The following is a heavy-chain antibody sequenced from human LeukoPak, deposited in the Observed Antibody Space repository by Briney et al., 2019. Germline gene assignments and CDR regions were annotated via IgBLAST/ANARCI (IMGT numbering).Heavy chain of an antibody. V-gene: IGHV3-21*01. CDR1: GFTFSSYA. CDR2: ISSSSSYI. D-gene: IGHD3-16*01. Sequence: GGSLRLSCAASGFTFSSYAMNWVRQAPGKGLEWVSSISSSSSYIYYADSVKGRFTISRDNAKNSLYLQMNSLRAEDTAVYYCARADRLGAALLASFDYWGQGTLVTVSS. CDR3: ARADRLGAALLASFDY. J-gene: IGHJ4*02.